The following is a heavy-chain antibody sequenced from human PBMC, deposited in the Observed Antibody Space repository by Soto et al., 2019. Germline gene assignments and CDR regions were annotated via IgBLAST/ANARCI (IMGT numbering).Heavy chain of an antibody. CDR2: ISSSSSTI. CDR1: GFTFSSYS. V-gene: IGHV3-48*04. CDR3: STTGGY. D-gene: IGHD2-8*02. J-gene: IGHJ4*02. Sequence: GGSLRLSCAASGFTFSSYSMNWVRQAPGKGLEWVSYISSSSSTIYYADSVKGRFTISRDRAKNSLYLQMNSLTVEDTALYYCSTTGGYWGQGILVTVSS.